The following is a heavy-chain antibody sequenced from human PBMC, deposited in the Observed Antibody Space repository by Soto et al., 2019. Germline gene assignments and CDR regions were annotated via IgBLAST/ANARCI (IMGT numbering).Heavy chain of an antibody. CDR2: ISSSGSTI. CDR3: ARGRGYCGGTNCYLDY. V-gene: IGHV3-48*02. J-gene: IGHJ4*02. D-gene: IGHD2-21*01. Sequence: EVQLVESGGGLVQPGGSLRLSCAASGFSFSSHSMKWVRQAPGKGLEWVSYISSSGSTIYYADSVKGRFTISRDNAKNSLYLQMNSLRDDDTAVYDCARGRGYCGGTNCYLDYWGKGALVTVSS. CDR1: GFSFSSHS.